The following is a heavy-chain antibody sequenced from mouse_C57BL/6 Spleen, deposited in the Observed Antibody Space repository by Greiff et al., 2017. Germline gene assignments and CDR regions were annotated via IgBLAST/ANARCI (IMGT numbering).Heavy chain of an antibody. CDR2: ISSGGDYI. CDR3: TRDYDYDHFSFDY. J-gene: IGHJ2*01. D-gene: IGHD2-4*01. Sequence: EVQLQESGEGLVKPGGSLKLSCAASGFTFSSYAMSWVRQTPEKRLEWVAYISSGGDYIYYADTVKGRFTISRDNARNTLYLQMSSLKSEDTAMYYCTRDYDYDHFSFDYWGQGTTLTVSS. V-gene: IGHV5-9-1*02. CDR1: GFTFSSYA.